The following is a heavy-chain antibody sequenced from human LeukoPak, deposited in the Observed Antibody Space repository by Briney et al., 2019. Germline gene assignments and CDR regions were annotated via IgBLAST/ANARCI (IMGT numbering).Heavy chain of an antibody. CDR3: ARDRWGYQLPWFDP. J-gene: IGHJ5*02. CDR2: ISPSSGAI. Sequence: GGSLRLSCAASGFTFSGYSMNWVRQAPGKGLEWVSYISPSSGAIHYADSVKGRFTISRDNAKNSLYLQMNSLRDEDTTVYYCARDRWGYQLPWFDPWGQGTLVTVSS. CDR1: GFTFSGYS. D-gene: IGHD2-2*01. V-gene: IGHV3-48*02.